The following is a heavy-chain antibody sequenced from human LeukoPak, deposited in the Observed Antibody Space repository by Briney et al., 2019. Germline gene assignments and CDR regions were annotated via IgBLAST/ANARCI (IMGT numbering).Heavy chain of an antibody. D-gene: IGHD7-27*01. J-gene: IGHJ4*02. CDR1: GGSISSGDYY. CDR3: ARAGPNWDFDY. CDR2: IYYSGST. V-gene: IGHV4-30-4*08. Sequence: SQTLSLTCTVSGGSISSGDYYWSWIRQPPGKGLEWIGYIYYSGSTYYNPSLKSRVTISVDTSKNQFSLKLSSVTAADTSVYYCARAGPNWDFDYWGQGTLVTVSS.